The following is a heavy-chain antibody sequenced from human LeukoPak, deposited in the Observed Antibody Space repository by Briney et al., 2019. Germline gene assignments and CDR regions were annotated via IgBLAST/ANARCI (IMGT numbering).Heavy chain of an antibody. CDR2: ISGSGGST. CDR3: AKGGKWDVTPFDY. V-gene: IGHV3-23*01. J-gene: IGHJ4*02. Sequence: GSLRLSCAASGFTFSSHAMSWVRQAPGKGLEWVSAISGSGGSTYYADSVKGRFTISRDNSKNTLYLQVNSLRAEDTAVYYCAKGGKWDVTPFDYWGQGTLVTVSS. D-gene: IGHD1-26*01. CDR1: GFTFSSHA.